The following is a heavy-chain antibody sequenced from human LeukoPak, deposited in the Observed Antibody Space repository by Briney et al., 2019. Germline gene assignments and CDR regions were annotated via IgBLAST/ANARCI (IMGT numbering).Heavy chain of an antibody. V-gene: IGHV4-34*01. Sequence: SETLSLTCAVYGGSFSGYYWSWIRQPPGKGLEWIGEINHSGSTNYNPSLTSRVTISVDTSKNQFSLKLSSVTAADTAVYYCARGRYYGSGSYYTNYWGQGTLVTVSS. CDR3: ARGRYYGSGSYYTNY. D-gene: IGHD3-10*01. CDR1: GGSFSGYY. J-gene: IGHJ4*02. CDR2: INHSGST.